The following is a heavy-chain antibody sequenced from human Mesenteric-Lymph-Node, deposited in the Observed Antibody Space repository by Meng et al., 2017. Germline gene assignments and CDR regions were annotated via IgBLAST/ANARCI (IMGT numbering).Heavy chain of an antibody. CDR2: ISRSGDNK. Sequence: SSNYMNWVRQAPGKGLEWVSSISRSGDNKVYADSVEGRFTISRDNAKNSLYLQMNTLRAEDTALYFCTRETVPSTQRQSDYWGQGTLVTVSS. D-gene: IGHD2/OR15-2a*01. J-gene: IGHJ4*02. CDR1: SSNY. V-gene: IGHV3-21*01. CDR3: TRETVPSTQRQSDY.